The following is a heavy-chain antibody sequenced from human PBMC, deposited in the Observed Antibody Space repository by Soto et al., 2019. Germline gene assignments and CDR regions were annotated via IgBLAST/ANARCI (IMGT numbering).Heavy chain of an antibody. Sequence: PSETLSLTCTVSGGSISSYYWSWIRQPPGKGLEWIGYIYYSGSTNYNPSLKSRVTASRDNAKNSLFLQMDSLRAEDTAVYYCARDIGGRDRSGNYHDAFDMWGQGTMVTVSS. CDR3: ARDIGGRDRSGNYHDAFDM. D-gene: IGHD3-22*01. J-gene: IGHJ3*02. V-gene: IGHV4-59*12. CDR2: IYYSGST. CDR1: GGSISSYY.